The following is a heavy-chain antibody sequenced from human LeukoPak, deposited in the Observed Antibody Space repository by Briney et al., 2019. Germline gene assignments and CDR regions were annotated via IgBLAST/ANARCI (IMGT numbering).Heavy chain of an antibody. Sequence: GASVKVSCKASGGTFSSYATSWVRQAPGQGLEWMGRIIPIFGIANYAQKFQGRVTITADNSTSTAYMELSSLRSEDTAVYYCARSQFHYYDSSGYTPLPLWYWGQGTLVTVSS. CDR3: ARSQFHYYDSSGYTPLPLWY. D-gene: IGHD3-22*01. J-gene: IGHJ4*02. V-gene: IGHV1-69*04. CDR2: IIPIFGIA. CDR1: GGTFSSYA.